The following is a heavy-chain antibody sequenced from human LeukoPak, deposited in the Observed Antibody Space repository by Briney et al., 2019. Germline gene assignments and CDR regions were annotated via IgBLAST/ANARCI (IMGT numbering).Heavy chain of an antibody. D-gene: IGHD3-3*01. Sequence: GGSLRLSCAASGFTFSSYSMNWVRQAPGKGLEWVSSISSSSSYVYYADSVKGRFTISRDNAKNSLYLQMNSLRAEDTAVYYCARGVVYQGYDFWSGYYPYYYGMDVWGQGTTVTVSS. V-gene: IGHV3-21*01. CDR3: ARGVVYQGYDFWSGYYPYYYGMDV. CDR2: ISSSSSYV. J-gene: IGHJ6*02. CDR1: GFTFSSYS.